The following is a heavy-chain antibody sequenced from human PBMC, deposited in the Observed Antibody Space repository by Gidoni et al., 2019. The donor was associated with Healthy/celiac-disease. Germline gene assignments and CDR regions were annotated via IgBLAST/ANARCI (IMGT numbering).Heavy chain of an antibody. V-gene: IGHV1-46*01. CDR3: ARCLLCGGSDFDY. J-gene: IGHJ4*02. CDR2: NNASGGST. CDR1: GYPFTSHY. D-gene: IGHD3-10*02. Sequence: QVQLVQSGAEVKKPGASVQVSCKASGYPFTSHYMHWVRQAPGQGLEWMGINNASGGSTSYAQKFQGRVTMTSETSTSTVYMEGSSLRSEDTAVYDCARCLLCGGSDFDYWGQGTLVTVSS.